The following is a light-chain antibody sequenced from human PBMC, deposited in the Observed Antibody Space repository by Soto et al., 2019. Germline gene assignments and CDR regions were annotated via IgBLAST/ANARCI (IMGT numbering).Light chain of an antibody. V-gene: IGKV3-15*01. CDR1: QSVSSN. CDR3: QQYNVWPT. CDR2: GAS. J-gene: IGKJ1*01. Sequence: EIVMTQSPATLSVSPGDRATLSCRASQSVSSNLAWYQQKPCQAPRLLIHGASTRATGIQARFSGSGSGTEFTLIISSLQSEDFAVYYCQQYNVWPTFGQGTKVEIK.